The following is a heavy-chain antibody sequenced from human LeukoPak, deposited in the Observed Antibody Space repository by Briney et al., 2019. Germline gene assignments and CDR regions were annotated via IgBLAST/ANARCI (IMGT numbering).Heavy chain of an antibody. CDR3: AREQTYYYDSSGYYYAYYYGMDV. CDR2: IRYDGSNK. CDR1: GFTFSSYG. V-gene: IGHV3-30*02. Sequence: GGSLRLSCAAYGFTFSSYGMHWVRQAPGKGLEWVAFIRYDGSNKYYADSVKGRFTISRDNSKNTLYLQMNSLRAEDTAVYYCAREQTYYYDSSGYYYAYYYGMDVWGQGTTVTVSS. J-gene: IGHJ6*02. D-gene: IGHD3-22*01.